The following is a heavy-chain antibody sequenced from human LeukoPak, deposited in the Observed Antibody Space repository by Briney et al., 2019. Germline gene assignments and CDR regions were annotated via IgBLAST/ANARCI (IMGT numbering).Heavy chain of an antibody. D-gene: IGHD6-6*01. CDR3: ARKLSSSSNY. J-gene: IGHJ4*02. CDR2: ISSSSSYI. Sequence: PGGSLRLSCAASGFTFSSYSMNWVRQAPGKGLEWVSSISSSSSYIYYADSVKGRFTISRDNTKNSLYLQMNSPRAEDTAVYYCARKLSSSSNYWGQGTLVTVSS. CDR1: GFTFSSYS. V-gene: IGHV3-21*01.